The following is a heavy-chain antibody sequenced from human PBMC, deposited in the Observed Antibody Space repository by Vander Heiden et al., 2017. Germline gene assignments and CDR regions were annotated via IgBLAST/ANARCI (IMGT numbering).Heavy chain of an antibody. J-gene: IGHJ5*02. CDR3: AKEGYTVVTTPPHWFDP. D-gene: IGHD2-21*02. CDR1: GFTFICSA. CDR2: ISGSGGST. Sequence: EVQLLEPVGGLVQPEGSLRLSCAASGFTFICSAMSWVGQAPGKGLEWVSAISGSGGSTYYADSVEGRFTIYRDNSKNTLYLQRNSLRAEDTAVYYCAKEGYTVVTTPPHWFDPWGQGTLVTLSS. V-gene: IGHV3-23*01.